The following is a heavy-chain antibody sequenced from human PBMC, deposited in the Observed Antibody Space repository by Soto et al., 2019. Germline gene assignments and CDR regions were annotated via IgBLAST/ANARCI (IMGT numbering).Heavy chain of an antibody. J-gene: IGHJ4*02. Sequence: GGSLRLSCAASGFTFSSYSMNWVRQAPGKGLVWVSRSNGDGSKTSFADSVRGRFTISRDNARNTLYLEMTSLRDEDTAVYYCARAFRCVGSDGCYSPFDYWGQGALVTVSS. CDR1: GFTFSSYS. CDR2: SNGDGSKT. D-gene: IGHD2-15*01. V-gene: IGHV3-74*01. CDR3: ARAFRCVGSDGCYSPFDY.